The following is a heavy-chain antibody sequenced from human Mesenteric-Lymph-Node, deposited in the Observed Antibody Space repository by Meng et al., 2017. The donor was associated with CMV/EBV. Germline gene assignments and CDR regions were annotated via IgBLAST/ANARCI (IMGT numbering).Heavy chain of an antibody. CDR3: ARDPPSGSTVFGVDIRYYYGMDV. Sequence: ASVKVSCKASGYTFTSYDINWVRQATGQGLEWMGWMNPNSGNTGYAQKFQGRVTMTRNTSISTAYMELSSLRSEDTAVYYCARDPPSGSTVFGVDIRYYYGMDVWGQGTTVTVSS. CDR1: GYTFTSYD. CDR2: MNPNSGNT. J-gene: IGHJ6*02. D-gene: IGHD3-3*01. V-gene: IGHV1-8*01.